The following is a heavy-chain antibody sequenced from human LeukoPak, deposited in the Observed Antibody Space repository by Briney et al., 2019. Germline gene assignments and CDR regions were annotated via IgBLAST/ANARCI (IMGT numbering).Heavy chain of an antibody. CDR2: IYYSGST. J-gene: IGHJ4*02. D-gene: IGHD1-26*01. Sequence: PSETLSLTCTVSGGSLSTYYWSWIRQPPGKGLEWIGYIYYSGSTNYNPSLKSRVTISVDTSKNQFSLKLSSVTAADTAVYYCARGGSYFGYWGQGTLVTGSS. V-gene: IGHV4-59*01. CDR3: ARGGSYFGY. CDR1: GGSLSTYY.